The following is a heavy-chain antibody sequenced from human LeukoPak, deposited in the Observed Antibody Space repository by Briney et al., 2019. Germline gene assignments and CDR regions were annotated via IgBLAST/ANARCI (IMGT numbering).Heavy chain of an antibody. D-gene: IGHD3-22*01. CDR3: TTGVGMIVVVAIDY. J-gene: IGHJ4*02. Sequence: GGALRLSCAASGFTFSNAWMSWVRQAPGKGLEWVGRIKSKTDGGTTDYAAPVKGRFTISRDDYKTTLYLQMNSLKTEDTAVYYCTTGVGMIVVVAIDYWGQGTLVTVSS. V-gene: IGHV3-15*01. CDR2: IKSKTDGGTT. CDR1: GFTFSNAW.